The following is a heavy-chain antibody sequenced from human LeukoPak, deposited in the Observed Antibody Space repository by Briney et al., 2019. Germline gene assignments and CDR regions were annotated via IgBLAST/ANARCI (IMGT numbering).Heavy chain of an antibody. D-gene: IGHD3-10*01. CDR1: GYTFTSYG. CDR2: ISAYNGNT. V-gene: IGHV1-18*04. Sequence: ASVKVSCKASGYTFTSYGISWVRQAPGQGLEWMGWISAYNGNTYYAQKLQGRVTMTTDTSTSTAYMELRSLRSDDTAVYYCARETMVRGVIITYFDYWGQGTLVTVSS. J-gene: IGHJ4*02. CDR3: ARETMVRGVIITYFDY.